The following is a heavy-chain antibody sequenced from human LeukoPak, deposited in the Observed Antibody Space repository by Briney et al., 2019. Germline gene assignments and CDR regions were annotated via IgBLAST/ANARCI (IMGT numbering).Heavy chain of an antibody. D-gene: IGHD2/OR15-2a*01. Sequence: GGSLRLSCAASGFTFSSYSMNWVRQAPGKGLEWVSYISSSSTIYYADSVKGRFTISRDNSKNTLYLQMNSLRAEDTAVYYCARTVRGNLDYWGQGTLVTVSS. V-gene: IGHV3-48*01. CDR2: ISSSSTI. J-gene: IGHJ4*02. CDR1: GFTFSSYS. CDR3: ARTVRGNLDY.